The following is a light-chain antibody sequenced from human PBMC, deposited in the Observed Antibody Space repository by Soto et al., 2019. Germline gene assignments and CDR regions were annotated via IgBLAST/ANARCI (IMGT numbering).Light chain of an antibody. CDR1: QSVTSSY. V-gene: IGKV3D-20*02. J-gene: IGKJ3*01. Sequence: PGEIATLACRASQSVTSSYLAWYQQKPGQAPRLLIYGASSRATGIPESFSGSGSGTDFTLTISSMQPDDFAVYYCQQRSNWLFGPGTKVDIK. CDR3: QQRSNWL. CDR2: GAS.